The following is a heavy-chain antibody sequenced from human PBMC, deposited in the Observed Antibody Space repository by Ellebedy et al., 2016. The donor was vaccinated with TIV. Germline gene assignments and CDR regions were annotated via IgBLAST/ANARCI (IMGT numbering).Heavy chain of an antibody. CDR2: TYYRSKWYS. CDR3: ARVNDILTGSPFDF. J-gene: IGHJ4*02. CDR1: GDTISSDTAA. V-gene: IGHV6-1*01. D-gene: IGHD3-9*01. Sequence: SETLSLXXAVSGDTISSDTAAWDWIRRPPSGGLEWLGRTYYRSKWYSFYASAVKSRITINPDPSNNRFSLQLHSMTPEDTAVYYCARVNDILTGSPFDFWGQGTQVTVSS.